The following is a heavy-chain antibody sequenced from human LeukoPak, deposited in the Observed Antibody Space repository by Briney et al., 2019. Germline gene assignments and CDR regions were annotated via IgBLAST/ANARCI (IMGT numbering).Heavy chain of an antibody. CDR1: GYTFTSYD. D-gene: IGHD3-3*01. CDR3: ARGPHDFWSGYDWSYFDY. V-gene: IGHV1-8*03. J-gene: IGHJ4*02. CDR2: MNPNSGNT. Sequence: ASVKVSCKASGYTFTSYDINWVRQATGQGLEWMGWMNPNSGNTGYAQKFQGRVTITRNTSISTAYMELSSLRSEDTAVYYCARGPHDFWSGYDWSYFDYWGQGTLVTVSS.